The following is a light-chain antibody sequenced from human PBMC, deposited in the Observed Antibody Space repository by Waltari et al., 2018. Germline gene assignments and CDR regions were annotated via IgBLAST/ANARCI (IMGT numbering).Light chain of an antibody. CDR2: DVN. Sequence: QSALTQPASVSGSPGQSITLSCTGPSSDLGASSFVSLSQQHPGKAPKLIIFDVNKRPSGISDRFSGSKSGNTASLTISRLQTGDEADYFCSAYTYSSPFAWAFGGGTKVTVL. CDR3: SAYTYSSPFAWA. V-gene: IGLV2-14*03. CDR1: SSDLGASSF. J-gene: IGLJ3*02.